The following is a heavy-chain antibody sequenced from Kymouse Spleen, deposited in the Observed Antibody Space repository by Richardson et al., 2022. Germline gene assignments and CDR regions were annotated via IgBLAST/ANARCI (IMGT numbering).Heavy chain of an antibody. D-gene: IGHD2-8*01. CDR2: IKSKTDGGTT. CDR3: TTENIVLMVYAMGY. Sequence: EVQLVESGGGLVKPGGSLRLSCAASGFTFSNAWMSWVRQAPGKGLEWVGRIKSKTDGGTTDYAAPVKGRFTISRDDSKNTLYLQMNSLKTEDTAVYYCTTENIVLMVYAMGYWGQGTLVTVSS. V-gene: IGHV3-15*01. J-gene: IGHJ4*02. CDR1: GFTFSNAW.